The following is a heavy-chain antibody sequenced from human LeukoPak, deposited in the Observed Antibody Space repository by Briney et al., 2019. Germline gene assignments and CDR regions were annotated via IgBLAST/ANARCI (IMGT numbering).Heavy chain of an antibody. J-gene: IGHJ4*02. CDR1: GFTLSSNY. V-gene: IGHV3-53*01. CDR2: IYSGGST. CDR3: ARDAYDSSGYFDY. Sequence: GGSLRLSCAASGFTLSSNYMSWVRQAPGKGLEWVSAIYSGGSTYYADSVKGRFTISRDNSKNTLYLQMNSLRAEDTAVYYCARDAYDSSGYFDYWGQGTLVTVSS. D-gene: IGHD3-22*01.